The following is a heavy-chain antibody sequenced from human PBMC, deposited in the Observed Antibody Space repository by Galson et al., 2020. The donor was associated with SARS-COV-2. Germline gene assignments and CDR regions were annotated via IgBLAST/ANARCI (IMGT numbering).Heavy chain of an antibody. D-gene: IGHD4-17*01. Sequence: SEPLSLTCTVSGYSISSGYYWGWIRQPPGKGLEWIGSIYHSGSTYYNPSLKSRVTISVDTSKNQFSLKLSAVTAADTAVYYGARVTKENYGDYATLVDYWGQGTLVAVSS. CDR1: GYSISSGYY. V-gene: IGHV4-38-2*02. CDR3: ARVTKENYGDYATLVDY. J-gene: IGHJ4*02. CDR2: IYHSGST.